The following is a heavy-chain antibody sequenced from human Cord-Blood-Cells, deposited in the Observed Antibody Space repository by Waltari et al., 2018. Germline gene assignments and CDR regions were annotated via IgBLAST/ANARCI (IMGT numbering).Heavy chain of an antibody. Sequence: QVQLVQSGAEVQKPAASVKVSCNVSGYTLTEFSMHWVREAPGKGLEWMGGFDPEDGETIYAQKFQGRVTMTEDTSTDTAYMELSSLRSEDTAVYYCATKEWGSSWNYFDYWGQGTLVTVSS. CDR3: ATKEWGSSWNYFDY. V-gene: IGHV1-24*01. J-gene: IGHJ4*02. CDR1: GYTLTEFS. D-gene: IGHD6-13*01. CDR2: FDPEDGET.